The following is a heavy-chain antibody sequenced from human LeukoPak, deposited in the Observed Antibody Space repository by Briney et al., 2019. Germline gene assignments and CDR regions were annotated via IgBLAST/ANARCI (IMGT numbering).Heavy chain of an antibody. CDR1: GFTFSSYG. CDR2: ISYDGSNK. J-gene: IGHJ5*01. CDR3: ASGGIQLWFDY. Sequence: GGSLRLSCAASGFTFSSYGMHWVRQAPGKGLEWVAVISYDGSNKYHADSVKGRFTISRDNSKNTLYLQMNSLRAEDTAVYYCASGGIQLWFDYWGQGTLVTVSS. V-gene: IGHV3-30*03. D-gene: IGHD5-18*01.